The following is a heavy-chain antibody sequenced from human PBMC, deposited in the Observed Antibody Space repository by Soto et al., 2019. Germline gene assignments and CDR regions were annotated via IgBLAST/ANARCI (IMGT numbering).Heavy chain of an antibody. CDR1: GYIFTSYY. V-gene: IGHV1-46*01. J-gene: IGHJ6*02. CDR2: INPFDGSR. Sequence: ASVKVSCKASGYIFTSYYIHWVRQAPGQGLEWMGWINPFDGSRMFAQSFQGRVTMTRDTSTSTVYMEVSSLRSEDTAVYYCARDRYAAMASFYYYGMDLWGQGTTGTAP. D-gene: IGHD3-16*01. CDR3: ARDRYAAMASFYYYGMDL.